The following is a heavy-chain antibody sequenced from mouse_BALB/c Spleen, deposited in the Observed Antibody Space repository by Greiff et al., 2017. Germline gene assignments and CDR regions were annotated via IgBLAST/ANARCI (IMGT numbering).Heavy chain of an antibody. CDR3: ASYYGSSYDYAMDY. Sequence: DVKLQESGAELVKPGASVKLSCTASGFNIKDTYMHWVKQRPEQGLEWIGRIDPANGNTKYDPKFQGKATITADTSSNTAYLQLSSLTSEDTAVYYCASYYGSSYDYAMDYWGQGTSVTVSS. CDR1: GFNIKDTY. D-gene: IGHD1-1*01. CDR2: IDPANGNT. V-gene: IGHV14-3*02. J-gene: IGHJ4*01.